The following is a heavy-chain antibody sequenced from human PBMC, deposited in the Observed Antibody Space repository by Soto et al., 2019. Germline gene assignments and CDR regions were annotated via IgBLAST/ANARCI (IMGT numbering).Heavy chain of an antibody. CDR2: IIPIFGTA. CDR1: GGTFSSYA. D-gene: IGHD5-18*01. V-gene: IGHV1-69*13. CDR3: ARGKDTAMVSHAFDY. J-gene: IGHJ4*02. Sequence: GASVKVSCKASGGTFSSYAISWVRQAPGQGLEWMGGIIPIFGTANYAQKFQGRVTITADESTSTAYMELSSLRSEDTAVYYCARGKDTAMVSHAFDYWGQGTLVTVSS.